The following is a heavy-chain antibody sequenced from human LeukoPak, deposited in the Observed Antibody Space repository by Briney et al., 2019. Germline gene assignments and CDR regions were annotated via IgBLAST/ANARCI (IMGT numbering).Heavy chain of an antibody. CDR1: GXXLGIYW. J-gene: IGHJ3*02. CDR2: IKDDGSDK. CDR3: ARALSM. Sequence: GGSLRLSCVASGXXLGIYWVDWIRQAPGKGPEWLASIKDDGSDKRYVDSVKGRFTISRDNVKNSVYLQMNSLRSDDTAVYYCARALSMWGQGTMVTVSS. V-gene: IGHV3-7*04.